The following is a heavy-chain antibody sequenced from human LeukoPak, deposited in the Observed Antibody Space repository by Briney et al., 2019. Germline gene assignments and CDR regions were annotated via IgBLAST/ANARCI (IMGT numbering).Heavy chain of an antibody. J-gene: IGHJ4*02. V-gene: IGHV3-33*08. CDR2: IWYDGSNK. CDR3: ARGRSLWFFDY. CDR1: GFTFSSYW. D-gene: IGHD3-10*01. Sequence: GGSLRLSCAASGFTFSSYWMSWVRQAPGKGLEWVAVIWYDGSNKYYADSVKGRFTISRDNSKNTLYLQMNSLRAEDTAVYYCARGRSLWFFDYWGQGTLVTVSS.